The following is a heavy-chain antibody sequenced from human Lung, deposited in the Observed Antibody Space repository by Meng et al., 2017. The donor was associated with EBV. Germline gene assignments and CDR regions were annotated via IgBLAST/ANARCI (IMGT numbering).Heavy chain of an antibody. CDR3: ARERDATYYFHN. D-gene: IGHD5-24*01. V-gene: IGHV1-46*04. J-gene: IGHJ4*02. Sequence: QVQLVQSGAEVMKPGASVKVSCKASGETFTYYHIHWVRQAPGQGLEWVGINNPRDGDTSYSQKLRGRVTLTRDTSTSTAYMELSSLSSGDTAVYYCARERDATYYFHNWGQGTLVTVSS. CDR1: GETFTYYH. CDR2: NNPRDGDT.